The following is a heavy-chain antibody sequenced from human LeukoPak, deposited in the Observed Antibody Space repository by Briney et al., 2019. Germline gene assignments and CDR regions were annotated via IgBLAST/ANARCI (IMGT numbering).Heavy chain of an antibody. V-gene: IGHV4-59*01. Sequence: SETLSLTCIFSLGSIRSYYWSWIRPRPGKGVERMGYIYYSESIQHNPSLMRRVTISVDTYKTQFSLKLSSVTAADTAVYYCARVGGLLWFGTFDYWGQGTLVTVSS. J-gene: IGHJ4*02. CDR3: ARVGGLLWFGTFDY. CDR1: LGSIRSYY. CDR2: IYYSESI. D-gene: IGHD3-10*01.